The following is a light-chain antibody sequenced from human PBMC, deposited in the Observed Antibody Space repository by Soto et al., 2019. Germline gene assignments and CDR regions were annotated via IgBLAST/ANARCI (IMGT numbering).Light chain of an antibody. J-gene: IGKJ2*01. CDR1: QNIRSS. Sequence: EVVMTQSPPPLSASPGERVTLSCRASQNIRSSLAWYQQRPGQAPRLLIYDASTRATGIPPRFSGGGSGTEFTVTISSLQSEDFAIYYCQQYDIWPPYTFGQGTKVDIK. V-gene: IGKV3-15*01. CDR2: DAS. CDR3: QQYDIWPPYT.